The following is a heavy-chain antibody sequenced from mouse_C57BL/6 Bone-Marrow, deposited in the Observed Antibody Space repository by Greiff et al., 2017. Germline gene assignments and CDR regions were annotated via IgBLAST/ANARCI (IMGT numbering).Heavy chain of an antibody. Sequence: VQLQQPGAELVKPGASVKLSCKASGYTFTSYWMHWVKQRPGQGLEWIGMIHPNSGSTNYNEKFKSKATLTVDKSSSTAYMQLSSLTSEDSAVYYCARGDCGGGACFAYWGQGTLVTVSA. D-gene: IGHD1-1*02. V-gene: IGHV1-64*01. J-gene: IGHJ3*01. CDR2: IHPNSGST. CDR1: GYTFTSYW. CDR3: ARGDCGGGACFAY.